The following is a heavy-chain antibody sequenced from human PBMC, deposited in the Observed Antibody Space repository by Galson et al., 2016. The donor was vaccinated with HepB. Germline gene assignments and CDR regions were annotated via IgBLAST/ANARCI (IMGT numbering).Heavy chain of an antibody. CDR2: IRSRGNNYAT. V-gene: IGHV3-73*01. CDR3: TRARYCSSVSCYDLDF. Sequence: SLRLSCAASGFTFRDSALHWVRQAPGRGLERVARIRSRGNNYATVYAESVKGRFTMSRDDSKSTTYLEMTNLKVEDTAVYYCTRARYCSSVSCYDLDFWGPGTPVTVSS. J-gene: IGHJ4*02. CDR1: GFTFRDSA. D-gene: IGHD2-2*01.